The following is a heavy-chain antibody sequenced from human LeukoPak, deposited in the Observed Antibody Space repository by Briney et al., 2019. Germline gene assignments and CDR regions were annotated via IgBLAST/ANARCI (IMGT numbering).Heavy chain of an antibody. CDR2: VFFSGNT. D-gene: IGHD3-10*01. Sequence: PSETLSLTCTVSGDSISTSSYYWGWIRQPPGKGLEWIGSVFFSGNTYYEPSLKSRVTISVDTSKNHFSLKLSSVTAADTAVYYCAREAVAGGSGSNYYYYGVDVWGQGTTVTVSS. V-gene: IGHV4-39*07. CDR3: AREAVAGGSGSNYYYYGVDV. J-gene: IGHJ6*02. CDR1: GDSISTSSYY.